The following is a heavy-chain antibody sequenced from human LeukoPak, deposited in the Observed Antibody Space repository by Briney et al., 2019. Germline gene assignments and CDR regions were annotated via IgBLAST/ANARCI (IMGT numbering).Heavy chain of an antibody. D-gene: IGHD6-19*01. CDR3: AKSMTLQWRRLFDL. V-gene: IGHV3-23*01. CDR2: ISDSGANT. CDR1: GFTFSTYA. Sequence: PGGSLRLSCAASGFTFSTYAMSWVRQAPGKGLEWVSTISDSGANTYYADSVRGRFTISRDNSKNTLYLQKNSLRADDTAIYYCAKSMTLQWRRLFDLWGRGTHVTVSS. J-gene: IGHJ2*01.